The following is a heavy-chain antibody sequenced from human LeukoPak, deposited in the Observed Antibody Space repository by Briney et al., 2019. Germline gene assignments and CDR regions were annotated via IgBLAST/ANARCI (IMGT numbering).Heavy chain of an antibody. Sequence: GGSLRLSCAASGFTFSSYAMSWVRQAPGKGLEWVSAISGSGGSTYYADSVKGRFTISRDNSKNTLYLQMNSLRAEDTAVCYCAKGIMSGWSFDYWGQGTLVTVSS. V-gene: IGHV3-23*01. D-gene: IGHD6-19*01. CDR2: ISGSGGST. CDR3: AKGIMSGWSFDY. CDR1: GFTFSSYA. J-gene: IGHJ4*02.